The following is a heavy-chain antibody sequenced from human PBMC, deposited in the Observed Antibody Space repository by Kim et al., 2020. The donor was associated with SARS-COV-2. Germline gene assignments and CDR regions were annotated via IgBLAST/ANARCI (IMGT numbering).Heavy chain of an antibody. CDR2: MSYSGST. D-gene: IGHD6-13*01. CDR3: AGVQLVPNYSYYYLDV. Sequence: SDTLSLTCTVSGGSISIYYWTWIRQPPGKGLEWIGYMSYSGSTNYNPSLKSRVTISVDTSKNQFSLRLSSVTAADTAVYDCAGVQLVPNYSYYYLDVWG. V-gene: IGHV4-59*08. CDR1: GGSISIYY. J-gene: IGHJ6*03.